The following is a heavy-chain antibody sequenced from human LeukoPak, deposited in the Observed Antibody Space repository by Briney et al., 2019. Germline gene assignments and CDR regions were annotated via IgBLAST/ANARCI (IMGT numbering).Heavy chain of an antibody. CDR1: GGTFSSYA. J-gene: IGHJ5*02. V-gene: IGHV1-69*13. CDR2: IIPIFGTA. CDR3: ARATEGEFMQNNWFDP. Sequence: GASVKVSCKASGGTFSSYAISWVRQAPGQGLEWMGGIIPIFGTANYAQKFQGRVTITADESTSTAYMELSSLRSEDTAVYYCARATEGEFMQNNWFDPWGQGTLVTVSS. D-gene: IGHD5-12*01.